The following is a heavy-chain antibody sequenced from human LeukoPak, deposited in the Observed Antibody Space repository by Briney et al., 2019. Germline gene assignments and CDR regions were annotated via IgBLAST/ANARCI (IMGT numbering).Heavy chain of an antibody. J-gene: IGHJ4*02. CDR1: GFTFSSCG. D-gene: IGHD2-15*01. Sequence: PGGSLRLSCAASGFTFSSCGMHWVRQAPGKGLEWVAVIWYDGSNKYYADSVKGRFTISRDNSKNTLYLQMNSLRAEDTAVYYCARTVVGSNDRDYMGYFDYWGQGTLVTVSS. CDR3: ARTVVGSNDRDYMGYFDY. CDR2: IWYDGSNK. V-gene: IGHV3-33*01.